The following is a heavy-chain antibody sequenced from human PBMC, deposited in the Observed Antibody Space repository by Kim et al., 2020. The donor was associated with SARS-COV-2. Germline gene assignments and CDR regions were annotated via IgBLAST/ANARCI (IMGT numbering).Heavy chain of an antibody. CDR3: AKVHYGSGSYSFDY. Sequence: GGSLRLSCAASGFTFSSYAMSWVRQAPAKGLEWVSVIYGAGTSTYYADSVKGRFTISRDNSKDTLSLQMNSLRAEDTAVYYCAKVHYGSGSYSFDYWGQG. V-gene: IGHV3-23*03. CDR1: GFTFSSYA. J-gene: IGHJ4*02. D-gene: IGHD3-10*01. CDR2: IYGAGTST.